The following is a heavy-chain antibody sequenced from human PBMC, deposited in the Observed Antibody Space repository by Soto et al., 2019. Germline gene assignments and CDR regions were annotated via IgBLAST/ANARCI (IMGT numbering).Heavy chain of an antibody. J-gene: IGHJ3*02. D-gene: IGHD3-10*01. CDR1: GFTFSSYW. CDR2: IKQDGSEK. Sequence: GGSLRLSCAASGFTFSSYWMSWVRQAPGKGLEWVANIKQDGSEKYYVDSVKGRFTVSRDNAKNSLYLQMNSLRAEDTAVYYCARCYGSGSYFPPDAFDIWGQGTMVTVSS. CDR3: ARCYGSGSYFPPDAFDI. V-gene: IGHV3-7*03.